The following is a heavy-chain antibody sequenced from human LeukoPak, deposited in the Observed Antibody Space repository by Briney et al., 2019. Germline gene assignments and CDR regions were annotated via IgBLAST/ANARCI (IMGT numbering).Heavy chain of an antibody. Sequence: GGSLRLSCAASGSTFGRYGMHWVRQAPGKGLEWVAFISYDGSNKYYADSVKGRFTISRDNSKNTLFLQMNSLRAEDTAVYYCARQGGGMDVWGQGTTVTVSS. J-gene: IGHJ6*02. CDR2: ISYDGSNK. CDR3: ARQGGGMDV. D-gene: IGHD2-15*01. V-gene: IGHV3-30*03. CDR1: GSTFGRYG.